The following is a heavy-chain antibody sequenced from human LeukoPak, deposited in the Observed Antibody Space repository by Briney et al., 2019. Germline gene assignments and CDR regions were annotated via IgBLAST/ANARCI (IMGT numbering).Heavy chain of an antibody. J-gene: IGHJ6*02. CDR3: AKEDCSSSSCYAGNGMDV. D-gene: IGHD2-2*01. CDR1: GFTFNRYY. V-gene: IGHV3-66*01. Sequence: PGGSLRLSCVASGFTFNRYYMNWVRQTPGKGLEWVSLIYSGGATDCADSVKGRFTISRDISKNTVYLQMTSLRAEDTAVYYCAKEDCSSSSCYAGNGMDVWGQGTTVTVSS. CDR2: IYSGGAT.